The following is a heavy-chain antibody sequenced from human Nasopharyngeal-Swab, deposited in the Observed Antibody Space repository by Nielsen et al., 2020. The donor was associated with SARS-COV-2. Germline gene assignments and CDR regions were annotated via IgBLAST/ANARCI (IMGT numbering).Heavy chain of an antibody. Sequence: ASVKVSCKASGGTFSSHGISWVRQAPGQGLEWMGWIGAYMGKTNYAQKFQDRVTMTTDTPTGTAYMELRNLRSDDTAVYYCARGGWDLSEYFSHWGQGTLVTVSS. J-gene: IGHJ1*01. CDR3: ARGGWDLSEYFSH. CDR2: IGAYMGKT. D-gene: IGHD1-26*01. CDR1: GGTFSSHG. V-gene: IGHV1-18*01.